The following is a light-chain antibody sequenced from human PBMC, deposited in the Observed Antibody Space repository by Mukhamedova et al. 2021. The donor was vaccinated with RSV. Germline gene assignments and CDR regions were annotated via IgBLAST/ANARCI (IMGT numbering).Light chain of an antibody. V-gene: IGKV3-20*01. CDR2: GVS. J-gene: IGKJ1*01. CDR3: QTYGSSPRT. Sequence: QQKPGQAPRLLIYGVSSRATGIPDRFSGSGFETEFTLTSSSLEPEDFAVYFCQTYGSSPRTFGQGTKVEIK.